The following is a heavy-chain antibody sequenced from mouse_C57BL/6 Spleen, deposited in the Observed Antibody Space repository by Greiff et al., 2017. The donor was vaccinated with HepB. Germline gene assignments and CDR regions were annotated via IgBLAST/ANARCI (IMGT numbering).Heavy chain of an antibody. CDR3: ARQGSSYDFDY. V-gene: IGHV5-6*01. CDR2: ISSGGSYT. J-gene: IGHJ2*01. D-gene: IGHD1-1*01. Sequence: EVQGVESGGDLVKPGGSLKLSCAASGFTFSSYGMSWVRQTPDKRLEWVATISSGGSYTYYPDSVKGRFTISRDNAKNTLYLQMSSLKSEDTAMYYCARQGSSYDFDYWGQGTTLTVSS. CDR1: GFTFSSYG.